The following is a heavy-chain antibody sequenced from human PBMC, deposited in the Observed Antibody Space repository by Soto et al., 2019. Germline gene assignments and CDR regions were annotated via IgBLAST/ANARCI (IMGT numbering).Heavy chain of an antibody. J-gene: IGHJ4*02. CDR1: GYTFTSYG. D-gene: IGHD2-15*01. V-gene: IGHV1-18*01. Sequence: ASVKVSCKASGYTFTSYGTSWVRQAPGQGLEWMGWISAYNGNTNYAQKLQGRVTMTTDTSTSTAYMELRSLRFDDTAVYYCVVAAQPYYFDYWGQGTLVTVSS. CDR3: VVAAQPYYFDY. CDR2: ISAYNGNT.